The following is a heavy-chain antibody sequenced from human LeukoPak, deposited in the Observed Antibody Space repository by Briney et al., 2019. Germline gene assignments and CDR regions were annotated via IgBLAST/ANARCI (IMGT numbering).Heavy chain of an antibody. CDR3: AKEWIRGVINY. J-gene: IGHJ4*02. CDR1: GFTFSSYG. Sequence: PGGSLRLSCAASGFTFSSYGMHWVRQAPGKGLEWVAVIWYDGSNKYYTDSVKGRFTISRDNSKNTLYLQMNSLRAEDTAVYYCAKEWIRGVINYWGQGTLVIVSS. CDR2: IWYDGSNK. V-gene: IGHV3-30*02. D-gene: IGHD3-10*01.